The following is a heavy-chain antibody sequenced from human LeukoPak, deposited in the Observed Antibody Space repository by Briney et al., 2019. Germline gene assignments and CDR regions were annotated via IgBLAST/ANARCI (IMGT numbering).Heavy chain of an antibody. CDR3: AKDMDQLLTFDY. Sequence: GGSLRLSCAASGFTFDDYAMHWVRQAPGKGLEWVSGISWNSGSIGYADSVKGRFTISRDNAKNSLYLQMNSLRAEDTALYYGAKDMDQLLTFDYWGQGTLVTVSS. J-gene: IGHJ4*02. CDR1: GFTFDDYA. V-gene: IGHV3-9*01. CDR2: ISWNSGSI. D-gene: IGHD2-2*01.